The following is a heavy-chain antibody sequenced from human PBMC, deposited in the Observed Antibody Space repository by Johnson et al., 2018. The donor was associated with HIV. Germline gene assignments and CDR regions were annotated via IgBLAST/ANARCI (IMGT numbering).Heavy chain of an antibody. CDR1: GFTFSNYA. CDR3: AIAKGYVWRAFDI. D-gene: IGHD3-16*01. Sequence: VQLVESGGGLVQPGGSLRLSCAASGFTFSNYAMSWVRQAPGKGLEWVSAISGSGGSTYYADSVKGRFTISRDNSKNTLYLQMNSLRAEDTAVYHCAIAKGYVWRAFDIWGKGTMVSVSS. CDR2: ISGSGGST. V-gene: IGHV3-23*04. J-gene: IGHJ3*02.